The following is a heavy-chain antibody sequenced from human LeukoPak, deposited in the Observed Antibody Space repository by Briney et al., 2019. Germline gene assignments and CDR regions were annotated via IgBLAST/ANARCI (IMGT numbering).Heavy chain of an antibody. V-gene: IGHV1-3*01. D-gene: IGHD3-16*01. CDR2: INAGNGNT. CDR3: ARDSEGWGIWGAPLDY. J-gene: IGHJ4*02. Sequence: GASVKVSCKASGYTFTSYAMHWVRQAPGQRLEWMGWINAGNGNTKYSQKFQGRVTITRDTSASTAYMELSSLRSEDTAVYYCARDSEGWGIWGAPLDYWGQGTLVTVSS. CDR1: GYTFTSYA.